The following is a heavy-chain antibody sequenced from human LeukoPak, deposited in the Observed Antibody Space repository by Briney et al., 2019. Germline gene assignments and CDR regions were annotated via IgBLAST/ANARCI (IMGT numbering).Heavy chain of an antibody. J-gene: IGHJ4*02. Sequence: GVSLRLSCAASGFTFSSYWMLWVRQAPGKGLVGVSRINTDGSSTSYADSVKGRFTISRDNAKNTLYLQMNSLRAEDTAVYYCAKDLFAMTQWEQLGYWGQGTLVTVSS. CDR1: GFTFSSYW. V-gene: IGHV3-74*01. CDR2: INTDGSST. D-gene: IGHD1-26*01. CDR3: AKDLFAMTQWEQLGY.